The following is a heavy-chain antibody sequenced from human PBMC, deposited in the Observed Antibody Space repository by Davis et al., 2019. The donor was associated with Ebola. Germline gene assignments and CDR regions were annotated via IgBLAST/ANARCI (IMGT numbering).Heavy chain of an antibody. CDR3: VRGWFRSGMDV. V-gene: IGHV6-1*01. J-gene: IGHJ6*02. D-gene: IGHD6-19*01. CDR1: GDSFPGSSDA. CDR2: TYYNSKRYN. Sequence: HPHTLSLTRAISGDSFPGSSDAWKWIRQSPSRGLEWLGRTYYNSKRYNDYSAYVESRITNNPDTSKNQFSLTLNSVTPEDTAVYYCVRGWFRSGMDVWGQGTTVTVSS.